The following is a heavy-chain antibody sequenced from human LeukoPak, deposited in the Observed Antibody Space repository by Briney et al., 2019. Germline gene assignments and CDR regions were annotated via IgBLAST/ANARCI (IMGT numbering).Heavy chain of an antibody. Sequence: GGSPRLSCVASGFPFSRDWMSWVRQAPGRGLEWVANIRQEGSERHYVDSVKGRSIVSRDNARDSLYLQMNSLRVDDTAMYYCVRVGPPNAGSFDLWGQGSLVTVAS. CDR3: VRVGPPNAGSFDL. CDR1: GFPFSRDW. D-gene: IGHD3-10*01. J-gene: IGHJ1*01. CDR2: IRQEGSER. V-gene: IGHV3-7*04.